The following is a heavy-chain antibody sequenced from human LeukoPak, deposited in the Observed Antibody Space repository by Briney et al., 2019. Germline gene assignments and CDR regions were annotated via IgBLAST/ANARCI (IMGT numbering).Heavy chain of an antibody. Sequence: GGSLRLSCAASGFTFSSYAMHWVRQAPGKGLEYVSAISSNGGSTYYANSVKGRFTISRDNSKNTLYLQMGSLRAEDMAVYYCARGRQGSDYWGQGTLVSVSS. CDR2: ISSNGGST. CDR1: GFTFSSYA. J-gene: IGHJ4*02. CDR3: ARGRQGSDY. V-gene: IGHV3-64*01.